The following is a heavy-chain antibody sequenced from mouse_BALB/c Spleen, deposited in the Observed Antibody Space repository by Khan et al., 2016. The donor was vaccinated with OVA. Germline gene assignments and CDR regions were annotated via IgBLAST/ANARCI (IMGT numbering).Heavy chain of an antibody. CDR1: GYYINLYY. Sequence: EVQLQESGPDLVKPGASVKISCTASGYYINLYYMTWVKQSPEKSLEWIGRVNPNNGGSDYNQKFKGKATLTADTSSNTAYLQLHSLTSEDSAVYYCARGYDFFDYWGQGTLVTVSA. J-gene: IGHJ3*01. CDR3: ARGYDFFDY. CDR2: VNPNNGGS. D-gene: IGHD2-14*01. V-gene: IGHV1-42*01.